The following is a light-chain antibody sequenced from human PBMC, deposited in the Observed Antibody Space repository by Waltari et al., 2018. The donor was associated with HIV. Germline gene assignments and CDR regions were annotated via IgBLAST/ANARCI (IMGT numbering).Light chain of an antibody. V-gene: IGLV1-44*01. J-gene: IGLJ1*01. Sequence: QSVVNQPPSASGAPGQRITISCSGSRSNIANNLVTWYQQLPGTDPKLLIYSDDQRPSGVPDRISGSKSGTSASLAISGLQSEDEADYYCGSWDDKVKGYVFGSGTKVTVL. CDR2: SDD. CDR3: GSWDDKVKGYV. CDR1: RSNIANNL.